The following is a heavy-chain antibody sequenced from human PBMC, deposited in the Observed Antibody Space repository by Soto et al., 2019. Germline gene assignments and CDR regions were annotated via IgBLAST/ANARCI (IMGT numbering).Heavy chain of an antibody. CDR3: TSNIIDGYKLYYYYCMDV. Sequence: QVQLVQSGAEVKKPGSSVKVSCKASGGTFSSYAISWVRQAPGQGLEWMGGIIPIFGTANYAQKFQGRVTITADESTSTAYMELSSLRSEDTAVYYCTSNIIDGYKLYYYYCMDVWGQGTTVTVSS. CDR1: GGTFSSYA. CDR2: IIPIFGTA. V-gene: IGHV1-69*01. D-gene: IGHD5-12*01. J-gene: IGHJ6*02.